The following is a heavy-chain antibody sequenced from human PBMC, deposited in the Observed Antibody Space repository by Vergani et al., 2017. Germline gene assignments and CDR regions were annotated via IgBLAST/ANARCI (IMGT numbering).Heavy chain of an antibody. CDR2: INHSGST. J-gene: IGHJ2*01. D-gene: IGHD6-13*01. CDR3: ERGIKQQLVSSYWYCDL. V-gene: IGHV4-34*01. CDR1: GGSFSGYY. Sequence: QVQLQQWGAGLLKPSETLSLTCAVYGGSFSGYYWSWIRQPPGKGLEWIGEINHSGSTNYNPSLKSRVTISVDTSKNQFSLKLSSVTAADTAVYYCERGIKQQLVSSYWYCDLWGRGTLVTVSS.